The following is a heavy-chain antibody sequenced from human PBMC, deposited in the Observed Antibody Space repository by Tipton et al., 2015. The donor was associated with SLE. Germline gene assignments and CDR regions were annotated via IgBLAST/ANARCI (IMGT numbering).Heavy chain of an antibody. J-gene: IGHJ4*02. CDR3: ARGRVNFEY. Sequence: LRLSCAASGFTFSSYAMSWVRQAPGKGLEWIGEINHSGSTNYTPSLKSRVTISVDTSKNQFSLRLSSVTAADTAVYYCARGRVNFEYWGQGTLVTVSS. D-gene: IGHD3-22*01. CDR2: INHSGST. CDR1: GFTFSSYA. V-gene: IGHV4-34*01.